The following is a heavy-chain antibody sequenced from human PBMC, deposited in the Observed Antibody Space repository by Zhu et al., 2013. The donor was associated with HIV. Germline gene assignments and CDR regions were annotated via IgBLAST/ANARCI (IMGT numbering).Heavy chain of an antibody. V-gene: IGHV1-69*02. CDR1: GGTFSSYT. D-gene: IGHD6-6*01. CDR3: ARVPSRMAALPFGRDYYYYGMDV. J-gene: IGHJ6*02. Sequence: QVQLVQSGAEVKKPGSSVKVSCKASGGTFSSYTISWVRQAPGQGLEWMGRIIPILGIANYAQKFQGRVTITADKSTSTAYMELSSLRSEDTAVYYCARVPSRMAALPFGRDYYYYGMDVWGQGTTVTVSS. CDR2: IIPILGIA.